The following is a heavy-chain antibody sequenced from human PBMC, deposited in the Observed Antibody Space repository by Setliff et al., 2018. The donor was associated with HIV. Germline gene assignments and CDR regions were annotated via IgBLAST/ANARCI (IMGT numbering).Heavy chain of an antibody. CDR1: GFTFSHAW. Sequence: KPGGSLRLSCKALTTSGFTFSHAWMSWVRQTPGKGLEWIGLIKSTVDGGTTDYAAPVRGRFTISRDDSKNTLYLQMNSLKTEDTAVYYCTSAGDWGQGTLVTVSS. J-gene: IGHJ4*02. V-gene: IGHV3-15*01. CDR3: TSAGD. CDR2: IKSTVDGGTT. D-gene: IGHD3-10*01.